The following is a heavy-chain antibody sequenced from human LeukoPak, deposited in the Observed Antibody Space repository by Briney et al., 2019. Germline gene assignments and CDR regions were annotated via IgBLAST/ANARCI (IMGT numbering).Heavy chain of an antibody. Sequence: PSETLSLTCTVSGGSISSSSYYWRWIRQPPGKGLDWIGSIYDSGSTYYNPSLNSRVTISVDTSKNQFSLTLSSVTAADTAVYYCARLEAQSYTYDFWSGYGSLNWFDPWGQGTLVTVSS. J-gene: IGHJ5*02. D-gene: IGHD3-3*01. CDR1: GGSISSSSYY. CDR3: ARLEAQSYTYDFWSGYGSLNWFDP. V-gene: IGHV4-39*01. CDR2: IYDSGST.